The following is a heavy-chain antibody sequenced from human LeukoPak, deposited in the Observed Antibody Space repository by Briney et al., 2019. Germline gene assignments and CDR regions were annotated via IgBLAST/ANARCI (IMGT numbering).Heavy chain of an antibody. J-gene: IGHJ4*02. D-gene: IGHD2-15*01. V-gene: IGHV1-18*01. CDR3: AGGYCSGGSCYSGLGY. CDR2: ISAYNGNT. Sequence: ASVKVSCKASGYTFTGYGISWVRQAPGQGLEWMGWISAYNGNTNYAQKLQGRVTMTTDTSTSTAYMELRSLRSDDTAVYYCAGGYCSGGSCYSGLGYWGQGTLVTVSS. CDR1: GYTFTGYG.